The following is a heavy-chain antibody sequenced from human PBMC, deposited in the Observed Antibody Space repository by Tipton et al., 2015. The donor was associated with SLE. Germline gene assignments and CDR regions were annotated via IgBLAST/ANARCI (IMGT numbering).Heavy chain of an antibody. CDR3: VRERKYVVRFRELVAPDL. Sequence: TLSLTCNVSGGSISSGGYYWSWIRQPPGKGLEWIGEVTQSGATNYNPSLKSRVTISVDTSQTQFSLKLISVTAADTAMYYCVRERKYVVRFRELVAPDLWGQGTAITVSS. CDR1: GGSISSGGYY. J-gene: IGHJ3*01. CDR2: VTQSGAT. V-gene: IGHV4-61*08. D-gene: IGHD1-26*01.